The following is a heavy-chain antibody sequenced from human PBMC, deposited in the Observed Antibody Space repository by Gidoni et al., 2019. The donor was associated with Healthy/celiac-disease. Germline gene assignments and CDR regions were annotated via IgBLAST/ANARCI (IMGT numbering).Heavy chain of an antibody. J-gene: IGHJ4*02. CDR1: GGSISSSSYY. D-gene: IGHD6-19*01. CDR3: ARLGIAVAGPYFDY. Sequence: QLQLPESGPGLGKPSKTLSLTCTVSGGSISSSSYYWGWIRQPPGKVLEWMGSTYHSGRTYYNPSLQIRVTISVDTSKNPFSLKLSSVTAADTAVYYCARLGIAVAGPYFDYWGQGTLVTVSS. CDR2: TYHSGRT. V-gene: IGHV4-39*01.